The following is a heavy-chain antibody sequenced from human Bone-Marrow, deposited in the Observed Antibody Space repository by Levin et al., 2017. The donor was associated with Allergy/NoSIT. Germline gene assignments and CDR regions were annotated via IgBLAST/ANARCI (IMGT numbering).Heavy chain of an antibody. J-gene: IGHJ4*02. V-gene: IGHV4-59*01. Sequence: SQTLSLTCTVSGGSISSYYWSWIRPPPGKGLEWIGYIYYSGSTNYNPSLKSRVTISVDTSKNQFSLKLSSVTAADTAVYYCARVDPAFWSGYYSAFFDYWGQGTLVTVSS. CDR3: ARVDPAFWSGYYSAFFDY. CDR2: IYYSGST. D-gene: IGHD3-3*01. CDR1: GGSISSYY.